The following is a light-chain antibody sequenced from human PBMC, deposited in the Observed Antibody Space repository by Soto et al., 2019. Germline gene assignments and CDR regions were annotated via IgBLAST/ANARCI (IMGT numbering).Light chain of an antibody. Sequence: IQLTQSPSSLSASVGDRVTITCRASQGISSYLNWYQQKPGKAPRLLIYKASTLEIGVPSRFSVSGSGTEFTLTISSLQPDDVAIYYCQQYNDYSWTFGQGTKVDIK. CDR1: QGISSY. V-gene: IGKV1-5*03. CDR2: KAS. CDR3: QQYNDYSWT. J-gene: IGKJ1*01.